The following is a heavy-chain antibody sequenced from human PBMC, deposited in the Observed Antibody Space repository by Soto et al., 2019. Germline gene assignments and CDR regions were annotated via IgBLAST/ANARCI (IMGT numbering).Heavy chain of an antibody. CDR3: ARGIAAAGHDAFDI. D-gene: IGHD6-13*01. CDR2: MNPNSGNT. CDR1: GYTFTSYD. V-gene: IGHV1-8*01. Sequence: ASVKVSCKASGYTFTSYDINWVRQATGQGLEWMGWMNPNSGNTGYAQKFQGRVTMTRNTSISTAYMELSSLRSEDTAVYYYARGIAAAGHDAFDIWGQGTMVTVS. J-gene: IGHJ3*02.